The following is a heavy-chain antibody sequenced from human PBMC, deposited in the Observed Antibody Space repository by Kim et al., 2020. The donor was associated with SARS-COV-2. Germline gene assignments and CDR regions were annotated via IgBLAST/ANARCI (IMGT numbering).Heavy chain of an antibody. D-gene: IGHD6-19*01. CDR1: GFTFSSYS. CDR2: ISSSSSTI. J-gene: IGHJ6*02. CDR3: ARDGIAVAGPYYYYGMDV. V-gene: IGHV3-48*02. Sequence: GGSLRLSCAASGFTFSSYSMNWVRQAPGKGLEWVSYISSSSSTIYYADSVKGRFTISRDNAKNSLYLQMNSLRDEDTAVYYCARDGIAVAGPYYYYGMDVWGQGTTVTVSS.